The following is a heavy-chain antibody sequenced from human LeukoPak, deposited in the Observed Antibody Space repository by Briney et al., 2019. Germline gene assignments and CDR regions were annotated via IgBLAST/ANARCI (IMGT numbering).Heavy chain of an antibody. J-gene: IGHJ6*03. Sequence: GASVKVSCKASGGTFSSYAISWVRQAPGQGFEWMGGIIPIFGTANYAQKFQGRVTITTDESTSTAYMELSSLRSEDTAVYYCARVRYCSSTSCYTASYYYYYMDVWGKGTTVTVSS. CDR3: ARVRYCSSTSCYTASYYYYYMDV. CDR2: IIPIFGTA. CDR1: GGTFSSYA. D-gene: IGHD2-2*02. V-gene: IGHV1-69*05.